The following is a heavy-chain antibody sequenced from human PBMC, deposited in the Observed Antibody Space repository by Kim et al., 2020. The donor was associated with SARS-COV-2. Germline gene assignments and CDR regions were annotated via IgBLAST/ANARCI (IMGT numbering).Heavy chain of an antibody. CDR3: ARARFRWTD. J-gene: IGHJ4*02. V-gene: IGHV3-7*01. CDR1: GFTLSNFW. Sequence: LSLTCAASGFTLSNFWMTWVRQTPGKGLEWVANIGPDGSEKYYVDSLKGRFTISRDNAKNSLYLQMNSLRAEDTAVYYCARARFRWTDWGQGTLVTVSS. D-gene: IGHD2-15*01. CDR2: IGPDGSEK.